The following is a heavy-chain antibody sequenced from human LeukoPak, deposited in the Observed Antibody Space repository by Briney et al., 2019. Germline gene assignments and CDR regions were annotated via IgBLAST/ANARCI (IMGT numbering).Heavy chain of an antibody. CDR3: ARADPGDFKVVRWYFDL. J-gene: IGHJ2*01. CDR2: IIPIFGTA. Sequence: GASVKVSCKASGGTFSSYAISWVRQAPGQGLEWMGGIIPIFGTANYAQKFQGRVTITADESTSTAYMELSSLRSEDTAVYYCARADPGDFKVVRWYFDLWGRGTLVTVSS. D-gene: IGHD4-17*01. CDR1: GGTFSSYA. V-gene: IGHV1-69*13.